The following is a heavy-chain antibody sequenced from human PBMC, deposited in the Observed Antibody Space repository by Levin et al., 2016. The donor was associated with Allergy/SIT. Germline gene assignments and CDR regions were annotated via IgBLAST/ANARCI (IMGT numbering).Heavy chain of an antibody. J-gene: IGHJ5*02. Sequence: ASVKVSCKASGYTFTSYGISWVRQAPGQGLEWMGWISAYNGNTNYAQKLQGRVTMTTDTSTSTAYMELRSLRSDDTAVYYCARGPYYDILTGENWFDPWGQGTLVTVSS. CDR3: ARGPYYDILTGENWFDP. CDR1: GYTFTSYG. V-gene: IGHV1-18*04. CDR2: ISAYNGNT. D-gene: IGHD3-9*01.